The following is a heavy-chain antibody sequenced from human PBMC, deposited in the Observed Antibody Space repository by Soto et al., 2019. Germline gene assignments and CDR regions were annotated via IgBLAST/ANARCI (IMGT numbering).Heavy chain of an antibody. J-gene: IGHJ6*02. V-gene: IGHV1-69*01. CDR3: ARENSIASLSYYYGMDV. CDR2: VIPMFGTT. Sequence: QVQLVQSGAEVKKPGSSVKVSCKSSGGSFSGNAISWVRQAPGQGPEWMGGVIPMFGTTNFARKFQDRSTITADESSSTAYMELSSLLSEDTAVYYCARENSIASLSYYYGMDVWGQGTTVIVSS. CDR1: GGSFSGNA. D-gene: IGHD6-6*01.